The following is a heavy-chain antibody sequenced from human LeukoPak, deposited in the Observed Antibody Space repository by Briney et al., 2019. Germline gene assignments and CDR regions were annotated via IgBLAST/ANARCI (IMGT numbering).Heavy chain of an antibody. CDR2: INHSGRT. CDR3: ARDVVVVPAAIHYGMDV. CDR1: GGSFSDYF. J-gene: IGHJ6*02. D-gene: IGHD2-2*01. V-gene: IGHV4-34*01. Sequence: PSETLSLTCAVYGGSFSDYFWGWIRQPPGKGLEWIGEINHSGRTYYNPSLKSRVTISVDTSKNQFSLNLSSVTAADTAVYYCARDVVVVPAAIHYGMDVWGQGTTVAVSS.